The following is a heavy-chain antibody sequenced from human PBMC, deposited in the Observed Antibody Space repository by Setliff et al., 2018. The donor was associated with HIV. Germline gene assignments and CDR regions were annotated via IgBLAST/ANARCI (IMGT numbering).Heavy chain of an antibody. Sequence: SETLSLTCTVSGASISSYYWSWIRQPPGKGLEWIGYIYYSGSTDYNPSLKSRVTISVDTSKNQFSLKLSSVTAADTAVYYCARSRRYYDSSGYYPGAFDIWGQGTVVTVSS. CDR1: GASISSYY. J-gene: IGHJ3*02. CDR3: ARSRRYYDSSGYYPGAFDI. V-gene: IGHV4-59*08. D-gene: IGHD3-22*01. CDR2: IYYSGST.